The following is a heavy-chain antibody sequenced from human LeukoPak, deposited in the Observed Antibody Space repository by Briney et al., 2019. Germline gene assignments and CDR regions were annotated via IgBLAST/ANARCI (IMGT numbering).Heavy chain of an antibody. V-gene: IGHV3-23*01. D-gene: IGHD1-26*01. Sequence: PGGSLRLSCAASGFTFSSYAMSWVRQAPGKGLEWVSAISGSGGSTYYADSVKGRFTISRDNSKNTLYLQMNSLRAEDTAVYYCATRRYLVGATYFDYWGQGTLVTVSS. J-gene: IGHJ4*02. CDR3: ATRRYLVGATYFDY. CDR1: GFTFSSYA. CDR2: ISGSGGST.